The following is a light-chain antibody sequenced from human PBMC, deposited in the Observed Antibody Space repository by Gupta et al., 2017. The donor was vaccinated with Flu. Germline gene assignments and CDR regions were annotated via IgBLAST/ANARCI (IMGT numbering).Light chain of an antibody. Sequence: HSALTQPASVSGSPGHSNPISCTGTSSDVGGYNYVSCYQQHPGTAPNRRMYEVSNRPSGVSNRVSGSKSGSSDSPTISGLQAEDEADDDCSSYTSSSACVFGGGTKLTVL. J-gene: IGLJ3*02. CDR3: SSYTSSSACV. V-gene: IGLV2-14*01. CDR2: EVS. CDR1: SSDVGGYNY.